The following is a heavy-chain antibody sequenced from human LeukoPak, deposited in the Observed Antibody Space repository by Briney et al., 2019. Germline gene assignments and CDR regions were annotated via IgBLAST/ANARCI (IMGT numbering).Heavy chain of an antibody. Sequence: SVKVSCKASGGTFSSYAISWVRQAPGQGLEWMGRIIPILGIANYAQKFQGRVTITADKSTSTAYMELSSLRSEDTAVYYCATPTFSYYYGMDVWGQGTTVTVSS. CDR3: ATPTFSYYYGMDV. V-gene: IGHV1-69*04. CDR1: GGTFSSYA. CDR2: IIPILGIA. D-gene: IGHD3-16*01. J-gene: IGHJ6*02.